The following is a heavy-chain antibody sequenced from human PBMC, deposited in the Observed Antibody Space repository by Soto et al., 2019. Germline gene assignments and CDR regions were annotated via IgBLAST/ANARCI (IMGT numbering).Heavy chain of an antibody. CDR1: GFTFSSYG. J-gene: IGHJ4*02. Sequence: EVQLLESGGDLVQPGGSLRLSCAASGFTFSSYGMSWVRQAPGKGLEWVSAISGSSTTTYYADPVKGRFTISRDNFKNTLYLQMNSLRAEDTAVYYCAKDHVREAGTQQRKDFDYWGQGTLVTVSS. CDR3: AKDHVREAGTQQRKDFDY. V-gene: IGHV3-23*01. CDR2: ISGSSTTT. D-gene: IGHD1-1*01.